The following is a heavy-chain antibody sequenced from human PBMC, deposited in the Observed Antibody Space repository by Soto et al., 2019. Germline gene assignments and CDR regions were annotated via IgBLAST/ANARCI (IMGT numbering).Heavy chain of an antibody. J-gene: IGHJ4*02. V-gene: IGHV3-11*01. CDR1: GFTFSDYY. CDR3: ARVRCSGGSCYSAVDY. CDR2: ISSSGSTI. Sequence: GGSLRLSCAASGFTFSDYYMSWIRQAPGKGLEWVSYISSSGSTIYYADSVKGRFTISRDNAKNSLYLQMNSLRAEDTAVYYCARVRCSGGSCYSAVDYWGQGTLVTVSS. D-gene: IGHD2-15*01.